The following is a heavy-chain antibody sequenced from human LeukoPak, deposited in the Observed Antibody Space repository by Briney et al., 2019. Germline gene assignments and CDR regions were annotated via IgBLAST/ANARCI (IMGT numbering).Heavy chain of an antibody. V-gene: IGHV3-23*01. CDR3: ARVTYGSGTYGAFDY. J-gene: IGHJ4*02. CDR2: ISGSGDNT. D-gene: IGHD3-10*01. Sequence: GGSLRLSCVASGFTFSSHGMSWVRQAPGKGLEWVSTISGSGDNTYYADSVKGRFTISRDNSKSTLYLQMNSLRAEDTAVYYCARVTYGSGTYGAFDYWGQGTLVTVSS. CDR1: GFTFSSHG.